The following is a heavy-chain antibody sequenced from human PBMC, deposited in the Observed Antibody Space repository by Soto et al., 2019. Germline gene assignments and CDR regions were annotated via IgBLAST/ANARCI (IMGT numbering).Heavy chain of an antibody. J-gene: IGHJ4*02. CDR1: GFTFSSYW. CDR3: ARGRGCSTGCHNFDY. V-gene: IGHV3-7*01. CDR2: IKQDGSEK. D-gene: IGHD2-2*01. Sequence: EVQLVESGGGLVQPGGSLRLSCAASGFTFSSYWMSWVRQAPGKGLEWVANIKQDGSEKYYVDSVKCRFTISRDNAKNSLYLQMNSLRAEDTAVYYCARGRGCSTGCHNFDYWGQGTLVTVSS.